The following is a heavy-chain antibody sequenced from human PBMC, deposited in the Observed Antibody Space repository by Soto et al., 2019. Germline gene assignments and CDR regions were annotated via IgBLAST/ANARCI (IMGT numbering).Heavy chain of an antibody. D-gene: IGHD1-26*01. CDR1: GFTFSSYA. V-gene: IGHV3-23*01. CDR2: VSGSGDST. Sequence: EVELLESGGGLVQPGGSLRLSCAASGFTFSSYAMSWVRQGPGKGLEWVSSVSGSGDSTYYADSVKGRFTVSRDNSKNTLYLQMNRLRAEDTAVYYCAKDPTSRVYYYYYYMDVWGKGTTVTVSS. J-gene: IGHJ6*03. CDR3: AKDPTSRVYYYYYYMDV.